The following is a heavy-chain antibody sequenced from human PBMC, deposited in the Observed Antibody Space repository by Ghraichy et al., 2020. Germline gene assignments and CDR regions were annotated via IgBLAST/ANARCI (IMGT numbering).Heavy chain of an antibody. Sequence: SSSQVSCKASGGTFSYYAINWVRQAPGQGLEWMGGIIPMSGRAYYGQTFQGRATITADESTGTAYMELSSLRSEDTAVYYCARAEEIVGANSYLASWGQGFLVTVSS. CDR1: GGTFSYYA. D-gene: IGHD1-26*01. CDR3: ARAEEIVGANSYLAS. J-gene: IGHJ4*02. CDR2: IIPMSGRA. V-gene: IGHV1-69*01.